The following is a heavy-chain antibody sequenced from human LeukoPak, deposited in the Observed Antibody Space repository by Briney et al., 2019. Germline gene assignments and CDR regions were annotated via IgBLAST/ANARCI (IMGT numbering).Heavy chain of an antibody. J-gene: IGHJ4*02. CDR3: AKDRWRDGSSSFDN. V-gene: IGHV3-30*18. D-gene: IGHD6-6*01. Sequence: GGSLRLSCAVSGFSFSGYGTHWVRQAPGKGLEWMAVISSDGSMQYYADSVVGRFTISRDSSSNTLFLQMNSLRSDDTAVYYCAKDRWRDGSSSFDNWGQGTLVTVSS. CDR1: GFSFSGYG. CDR2: ISSDGSMQ.